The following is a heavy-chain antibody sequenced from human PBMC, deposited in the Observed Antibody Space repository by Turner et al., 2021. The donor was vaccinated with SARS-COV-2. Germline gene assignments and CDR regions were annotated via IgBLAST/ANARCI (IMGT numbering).Heavy chain of an antibody. CDR2: IRQDGSEK. Sequence: EVQLVETGGDLVQPGGSLSLSCAATGFTLSNDWMSWVRQAPGKGLEWVANIRQDGSEKYYVDSVKGRFTISRDNAKNSLYLQMNSLRAEDTAVYYCARVEMATISFDYWGQGTLVTVSS. CDR1: GFTLSNDW. J-gene: IGHJ4*02. V-gene: IGHV3-7*01. D-gene: IGHD5-12*01. CDR3: ARVEMATISFDY.